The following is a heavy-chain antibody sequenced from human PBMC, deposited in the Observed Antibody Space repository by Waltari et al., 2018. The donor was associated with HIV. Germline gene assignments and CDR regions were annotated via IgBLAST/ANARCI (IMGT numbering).Heavy chain of an antibody. J-gene: IGHJ4*02. CDR2: ISHSGST. D-gene: IGHD3-16*01. CDR3: ARKDDYYDDNRYTLLFDS. Sequence: QVHLQQWGAGLLKPSETLSLTCAIYGGSFSGYYWSWIRQAPEKGLEWIGEISHSGSTNHNPALKGRVTMSLDTAQNQFSLKLSSVTAAETAVYYCARKDDYYDDNRYTLLFDSWGQGTLVTVSS. CDR1: GGSFSGYY. V-gene: IGHV4-34*01.